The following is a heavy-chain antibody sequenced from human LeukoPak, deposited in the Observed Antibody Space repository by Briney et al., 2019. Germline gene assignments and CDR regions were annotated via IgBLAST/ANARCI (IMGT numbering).Heavy chain of an antibody. CDR3: ARDVTEVVVTATFDY. Sequence: GGSLRLSCAASGFTFSSYAMHWVRQAPGKGLEWVAVISYDGSNKYYADSVKGRFTISRDNSKNTLYLQMNSLRAEDTAVHYCARDVTEVVVTATFDYWGQGTLVTVSS. CDR2: ISYDGSNK. V-gene: IGHV3-30-3*01. CDR1: GFTFSSYA. J-gene: IGHJ4*02. D-gene: IGHD2-21*02.